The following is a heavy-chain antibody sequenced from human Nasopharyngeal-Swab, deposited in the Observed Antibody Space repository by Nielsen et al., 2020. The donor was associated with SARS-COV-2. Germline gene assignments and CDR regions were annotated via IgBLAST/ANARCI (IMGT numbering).Heavy chain of an antibody. Sequence: SCTVSGGSISSSSYYWGWIRQPPGKGLEWIGSIYYSGSTYYNPSLKSRVTISVDTSKNQFSLKLSSVTAADTAVYYCARERGRGGIWNYYYYYMDVWGKGTTVTVSS. V-gene: IGHV4-39*07. CDR2: IYYSGST. J-gene: IGHJ6*03. D-gene: IGHD3-10*01. CDR3: ARERGRGGIWNYYYYYMDV. CDR1: GGSISSSSYY.